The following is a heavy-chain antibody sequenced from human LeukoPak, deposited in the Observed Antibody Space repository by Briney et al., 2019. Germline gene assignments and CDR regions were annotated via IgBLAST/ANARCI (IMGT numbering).Heavy chain of an antibody. J-gene: IGHJ4*02. V-gene: IGHV4-39*01. D-gene: IGHD2-8*01. Sequence: SETLSLTRIVSGGSISSTTYYGGWIRQPPGKGLEWIRLIYYSGSTWYNPSLESRVTVSADTSKNQFSLKLTSVIAAETAVFYCARDRACSDGVCSFFDCWGQGTVVTV. CDR1: GGSISSTTYY. CDR3: ARDRACSDGVCSFFDC. CDR2: IYYSGST.